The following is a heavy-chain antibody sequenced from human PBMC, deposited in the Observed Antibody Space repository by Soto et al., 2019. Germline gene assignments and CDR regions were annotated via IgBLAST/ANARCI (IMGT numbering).Heavy chain of an antibody. CDR3: ARDSSRDYGGNSGVSD. V-gene: IGHV4-30-4*01. CDR1: GGSISSGDYY. D-gene: IGHD4-17*01. J-gene: IGHJ4*02. Sequence: KTSETLSLTCTVSGGSISSGDYYWSWIRQPPGKGLEWIGYIYYSGSTYYNPSLKSRVTISVDTSKNQFSLKLSSVTAADTAVYYCARDSSRDYGGNSGVSDWGQGTLVTVSS. CDR2: IYYSGST.